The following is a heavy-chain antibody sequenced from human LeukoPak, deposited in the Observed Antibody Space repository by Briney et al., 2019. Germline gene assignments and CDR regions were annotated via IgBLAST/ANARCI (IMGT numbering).Heavy chain of an antibody. CDR2: IYTSGST. CDR1: GGSINSGNYY. J-gene: IGHJ1*01. Sequence: SETLSLTCTVSGGSINSGNYYWSWIRQPAEKGLEWIGRIYTSGSTNYNPSLKSRVTISIDTSNNQFSLNLNSVTAADTAVYYCATYSITGAWAEYFLHWGQGTLVTVSS. D-gene: IGHD2/OR15-2a*01. V-gene: IGHV4-61*02. CDR3: ATYSITGAWAEYFLH.